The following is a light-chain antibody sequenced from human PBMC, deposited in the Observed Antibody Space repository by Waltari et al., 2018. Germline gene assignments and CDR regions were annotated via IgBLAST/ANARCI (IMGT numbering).Light chain of an antibody. V-gene: IGLV2-8*01. CDR3: SSYAGSNNYVV. CDR1: SRDIGGYNY. J-gene: IGLJ2*01. Sequence: QSALTQPPSASGSPGQSVTISCTGTSRDIGGYNYVSWYQRHPGKAPKLMIYEVNKRPSGVPDRFSGSKSGNTASLTVSGLQAEDEADYYCSSYAGSNNYVVFGGGTKLTVL. CDR2: EVN.